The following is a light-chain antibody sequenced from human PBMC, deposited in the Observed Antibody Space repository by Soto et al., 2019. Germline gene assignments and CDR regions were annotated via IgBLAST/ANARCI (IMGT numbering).Light chain of an antibody. CDR1: QSVSSN. CDR2: GAS. CDR3: QQYNNWPPDRT. J-gene: IGKJ4*02. Sequence: EIVMTQSLATLSVSPGERATLSCRARQSVSSNLAWYQQKPGQAPRLLIYGASTRATGIPARFSGNGSGTEFTLTISSLQSGDFEIYLCQQYNNWPPDRTFGEENNVEIK. V-gene: IGKV3-15*01.